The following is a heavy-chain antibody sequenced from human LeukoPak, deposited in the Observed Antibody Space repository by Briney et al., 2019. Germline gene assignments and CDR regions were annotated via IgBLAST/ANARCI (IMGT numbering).Heavy chain of an antibody. CDR2: THYSGNT. CDR1: GDSVSSTTFY. V-gene: IGHV4-39*07. Sequence: SETPSLTCVVSGDSVSSTTFYWGWIRQPPGKGLEWIGTTHYSGNTYYNPSLKSRVTISLDTSKNQFSLRLNSVTAADTAVYFCAREGAYRTYGDYSPFDFWGQGTLVTVSS. CDR3: AREGAYRTYGDYSPFDF. D-gene: IGHD4-17*01. J-gene: IGHJ5*01.